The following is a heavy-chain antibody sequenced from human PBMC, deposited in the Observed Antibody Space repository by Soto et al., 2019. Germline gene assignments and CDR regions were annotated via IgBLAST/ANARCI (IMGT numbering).Heavy chain of an antibody. CDR2: VNSYNGNT. J-gene: IGHJ6*02. CDR3: ARDREGGRGVVASYRGMDV. V-gene: IGHV1-18*04. CDR1: GYTFITHG. Sequence: QVQLVQSGPELRKPGASVKVSCQTSGYTFITHGFSWVRHAPGQGLEWRGWVNSYNGNTHYGQKFQGRLTLTTDTSTSPAYMELRSLSPDAPAIYYCARDREGGRGVVASYRGMDVGGQGTRVAVSS. D-gene: IGHD3-16*01.